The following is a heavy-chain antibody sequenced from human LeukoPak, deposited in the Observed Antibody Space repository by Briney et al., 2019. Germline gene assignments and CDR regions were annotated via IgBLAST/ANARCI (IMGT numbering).Heavy chain of an antibody. J-gene: IGHJ4*02. CDR2: INPNSGGT. D-gene: IGHD3-10*01. CDR1: GYTFTGHY. V-gene: IGHV1-2*06. CDR3: ARAMVRGVITPDY. Sequence: ASVKVSCKASGYTFTGHYMHWVRQAPGQGLEWMGRINPNSGGTNYAQKFQGRVTMTRDTSISTAYMELSRLRSDDTAVYYCARAMVRGVITPDYWGQGTLVTVSS.